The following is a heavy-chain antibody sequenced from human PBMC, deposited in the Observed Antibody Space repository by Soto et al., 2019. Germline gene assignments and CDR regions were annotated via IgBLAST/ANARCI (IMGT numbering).Heavy chain of an antibody. V-gene: IGHV3-48*02. Sequence: GSLRLSFAAARFSLSSSSMTWVRQAPGKGLEWVSYISSSGRTVYYVDSVKGRFTISRDNAKNSLYLQMNSLRDEDTAVYYCARDSYDSSGYSGYWGQGTLVTVSS. CDR3: ARDSYDSSGYSGY. D-gene: IGHD3-22*01. CDR2: ISSSGRTV. CDR1: RFSLSSSS. J-gene: IGHJ4*02.